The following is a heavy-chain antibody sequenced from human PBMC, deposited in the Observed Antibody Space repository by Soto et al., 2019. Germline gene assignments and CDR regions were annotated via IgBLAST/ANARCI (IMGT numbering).Heavy chain of an antibody. D-gene: IGHD1-1*01. CDR3: ARELERFFFDY. CDR2: IWYDGSNK. Sequence: PGGSLRLSCAASGFTFSSYGMHWVRQAPGKGLEWVAVIWYDGSNKYYADSVKGRFTISRDNSKNTLYLQMNSLRAEDMAVYYCARELERFFFDYWGQGTLVTVSS. V-gene: IGHV3-33*01. J-gene: IGHJ4*02. CDR1: GFTFSSYG.